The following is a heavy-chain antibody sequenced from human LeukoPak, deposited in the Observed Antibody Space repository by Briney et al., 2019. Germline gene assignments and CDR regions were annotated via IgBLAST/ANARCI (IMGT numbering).Heavy chain of an antibody. CDR2: ISGSGGST. V-gene: IGHV3-23*01. J-gene: IGHJ4*02. D-gene: IGHD1-7*01. Sequence: GGSLRLSCTASGFTFGSYVMRWVRQAPGKGLEWVSTISGSGGSTHYADSVKGRFTISRDNSKNTLYLQMNSLRAEDTAVCYCAKGDWNSFDFWGQGSLVTVSS. CDR1: GFTFGSYV. CDR3: AKGDWNSFDF.